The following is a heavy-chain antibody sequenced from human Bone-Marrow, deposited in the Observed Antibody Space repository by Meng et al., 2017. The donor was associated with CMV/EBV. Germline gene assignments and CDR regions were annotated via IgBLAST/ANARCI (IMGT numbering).Heavy chain of an antibody. J-gene: IGHJ5*02. CDR3: ARDSTIFGVVDH. CDR2: IIPILGTA. CDR1: GGTLDSNA. D-gene: IGHD3-3*01. Sequence: SVKVSCKASGGTLDSNAISWVRQAPGQGLEWMGGIIPILGTANYAQRFQGRVTITTDESTSTVYMELSSLRSDDTAVYYCARDSTIFGVVDHWGQGTLVTVSS. V-gene: IGHV1-69*05.